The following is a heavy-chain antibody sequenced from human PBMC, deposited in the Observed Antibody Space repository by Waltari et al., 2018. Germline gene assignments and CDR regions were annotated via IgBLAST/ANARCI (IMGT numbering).Heavy chain of an antibody. D-gene: IGHD2-2*01. V-gene: IGHV1-69*13. J-gene: IGHJ4*02. Sequence: QVQLVQSGAEVKKPGSSVKVSCKASGGTFSSYAISWVRQAPGHGLEWMGRIIPIFGTANYAQKFQGRVTITADKSTSTAYMELSSLRSEDTAVYYCARGAYCSSTSCSSVFDYWGQGTLVTVSS. CDR3: ARGAYCSSTSCSSVFDY. CDR1: GGTFSSYA. CDR2: IIPIFGTA.